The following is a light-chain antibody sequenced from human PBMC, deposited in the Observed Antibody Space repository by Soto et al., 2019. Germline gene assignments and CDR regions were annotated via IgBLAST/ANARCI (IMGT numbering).Light chain of an antibody. J-gene: IGLJ2*01. CDR3: SSYGGGNSVV. CDR2: EVT. CDR1: SSDIGGSKY. Sequence: QSALTQPPSASGSPGQSVTISCTGTSSDIGGSKYVSWYRQHPGEAPKLIIYEVTKRPSGVPDRFSGSKSGNTASLTVSGLQTEDESDYFCSSYGGGNSVVFGGGTKVTVL. V-gene: IGLV2-8*01.